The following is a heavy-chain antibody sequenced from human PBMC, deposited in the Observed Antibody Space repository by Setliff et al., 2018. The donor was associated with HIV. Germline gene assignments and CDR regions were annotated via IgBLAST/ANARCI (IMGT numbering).Heavy chain of an antibody. CDR2: IKSKTDGGTT. J-gene: IGHJ4*02. CDR1: GFTTFNPVW. D-gene: IGHD4-17*01. CDR3: TSLMTAVVY. Sequence: GGSLRLSCVVSGFTTFNPVWMGWVRQAPGKGLEWVGRIKSKTDGGTTEYPAPVKGRFTISRDDSKNTLYLQMNSLKTEDTAVYYCTSLMTAVVYWGQGTMVTVSS. V-gene: IGHV3-15*01.